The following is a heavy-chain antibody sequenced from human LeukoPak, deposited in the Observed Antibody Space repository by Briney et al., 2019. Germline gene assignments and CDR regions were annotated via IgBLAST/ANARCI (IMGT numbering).Heavy chain of an antibody. Sequence: ASVKVSCKASGYIFTGYCMHWVRQAPGQGLEWMGWINPNSGGTVYAQKFQGRVTMTRDTSISTAYMELSRLRSDDTAVYYCARSALGYCSGGSCGKSIGYWGQGTLVTVSS. CDR3: ARSALGYCSGGSCGKSIGY. D-gene: IGHD2-15*01. J-gene: IGHJ4*02. V-gene: IGHV1-2*02. CDR2: INPNSGGT. CDR1: GYIFTGYC.